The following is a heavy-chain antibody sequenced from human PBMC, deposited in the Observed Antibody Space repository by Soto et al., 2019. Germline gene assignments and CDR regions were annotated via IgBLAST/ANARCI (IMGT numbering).Heavy chain of an antibody. J-gene: IGHJ4*02. Sequence: PGGSLRLSCAASGFTFSSYAMSWVRQAPGKGLEWVSAISGSGGSTYYADSVKGRFTISRDNSKNTLYLQMNSLRAEDTAVYYCAKDPSAAVAGTHFDYWGQGTLVTVSS. V-gene: IGHV3-23*01. D-gene: IGHD6-19*01. CDR2: ISGSGGST. CDR3: AKDPSAAVAGTHFDY. CDR1: GFTFSSYA.